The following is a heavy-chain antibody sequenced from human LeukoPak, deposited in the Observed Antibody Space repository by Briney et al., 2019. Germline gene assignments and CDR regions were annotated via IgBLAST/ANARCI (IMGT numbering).Heavy chain of an antibody. CDR2: IKQDGSEK. J-gene: IGHJ3*02. V-gene: IGHV3-7*05. CDR3: ARVGVAVATDAFDI. Sequence: PGGSLRLSCAASGFTFSSYWMSWVRQAPGKGLEWVANIKQDGSEKYYVDSVKGRFTISRDNAKNLLYLQMNSLRDEDMAVYYCARVGVAVATDAFDIWGQGTMVTVSS. D-gene: IGHD6-19*01. CDR1: GFTFSSYW.